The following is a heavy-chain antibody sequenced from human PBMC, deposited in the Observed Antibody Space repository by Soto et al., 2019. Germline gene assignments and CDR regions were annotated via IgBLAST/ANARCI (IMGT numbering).Heavy chain of an antibody. CDR1: GFTFSSYS. J-gene: IGHJ3*02. CDR2: ISSSSSYI. CDR3: ARDDTIIESAFDI. Sequence: GGSLRLSCAASGFTFSSYSMNWVRQAPGKGLEWVSSISSSSSYIYYADSVKGRFTISRDNAKNSLYLQMNSLRAEDTAVYYCARDDTIIESAFDIWGLGTMVTVSS. V-gene: IGHV3-21*01. D-gene: IGHD1-20*01.